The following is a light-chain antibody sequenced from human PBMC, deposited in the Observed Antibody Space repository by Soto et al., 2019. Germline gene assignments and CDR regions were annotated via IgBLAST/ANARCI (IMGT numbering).Light chain of an antibody. CDR3: SSYTSGGAYV. Sequence: SVLTQPASVSGSPGQSITISCTGTSSDIGGHKYVSWCQQHPGKAPKLMIYEVSTRPSGVSNRFSGSKSGNTASLTISGLQAEDEADYYCSSYTSGGAYVFGTGTKVTVL. J-gene: IGLJ1*01. V-gene: IGLV2-14*01. CDR1: SSDIGGHKY. CDR2: EVS.